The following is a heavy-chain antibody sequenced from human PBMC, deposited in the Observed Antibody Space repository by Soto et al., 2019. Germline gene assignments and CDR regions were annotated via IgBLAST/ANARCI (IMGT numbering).Heavy chain of an antibody. CDR1: GFTFSGHW. CDR3: VSLSRTPDALLSFGDQ. Sequence: EVQLVESGGGLVQPGGSLRLSCAASGFTFSGHWMSWVRQSPGKGLEWVANIKEDGSEKYYVGSVKGRFTVSRDNAKNSLFLQMNRLRAEDTAVYYCVSLSRTPDALLSFGDQWGQGTLVIVSS. D-gene: IGHD3-10*01. J-gene: IGHJ4*02. V-gene: IGHV3-7*03. CDR2: IKEDGSEK.